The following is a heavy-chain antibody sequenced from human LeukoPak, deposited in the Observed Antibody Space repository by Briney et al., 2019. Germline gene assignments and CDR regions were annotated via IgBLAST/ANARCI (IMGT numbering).Heavy chain of an antibody. Sequence: GESLKISCKASGYTFTGYYMHWVRQAPGQGLEWMGWINPNSGGTNYAQKFQGWVTMTRDTSISTAYMELSRLRSDDTAVYYCARAAVWYYYDSSGYLGDFFDYWGQGTLVTVSS. CDR1: GYTFTGYY. D-gene: IGHD3-22*01. CDR3: ARAAVWYYYDSSGYLGDFFDY. CDR2: INPNSGGT. V-gene: IGHV1-2*04. J-gene: IGHJ4*02.